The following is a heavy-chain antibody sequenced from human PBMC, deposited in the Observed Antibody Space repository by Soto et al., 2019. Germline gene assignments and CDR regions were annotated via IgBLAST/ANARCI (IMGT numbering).Heavy chain of an antibody. V-gene: IGHV3-11*05. J-gene: IGHJ4*02. CDR1: GFTFSDYY. Sequence: PGGSLRLSCAASGFTFSDYYMSWIRQAPGKGLEWVSYISSSSSYTNYADSVKGRFTISRDNAKNSLYLQMNSLRAEDTAVYYCARDPEGFGKYTEGSNDYWGQGTLVTVSS. D-gene: IGHD3-10*01. CDR3: ARDPEGFGKYTEGSNDY. CDR2: ISSSSSYT.